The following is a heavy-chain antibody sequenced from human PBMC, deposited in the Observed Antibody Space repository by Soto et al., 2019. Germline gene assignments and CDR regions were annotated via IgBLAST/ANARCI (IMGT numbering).Heavy chain of an antibody. Sequence: VQLVESGGGVVQPGRSLRLSCAASGFTFSNYGMHWVRQAPGKGLEWVAVISYDGTNKYYADSVKGRFTFSKDNSKNTLYLQMNSLRPEDTAVYYCAKDGSGTYYPYYMDVWGKGTTVTVSS. V-gene: IGHV3-30*18. CDR3: AKDGSGTYYPYYMDV. J-gene: IGHJ6*03. CDR2: ISYDGTNK. D-gene: IGHD3-10*01. CDR1: GFTFSNYG.